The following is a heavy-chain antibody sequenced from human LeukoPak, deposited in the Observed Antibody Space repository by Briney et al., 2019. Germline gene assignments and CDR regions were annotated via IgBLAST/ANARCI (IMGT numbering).Heavy chain of an antibody. D-gene: IGHD1-26*01. J-gene: IGHJ4*02. CDR3: AKAHSGSYPTFDY. CDR2: IRYDGSNK. CDR1: GFTFSSYG. Sequence: GGSLRLSCAASGFTFSSYGMHWVRQAPGKGLERVAFIRYDGSNKYYADSVKGRFTISRDNSKNTLYLQMNSLRAEDTAVYYCAKAHSGSYPTFDYWGQGTLVTVSS. V-gene: IGHV3-30*02.